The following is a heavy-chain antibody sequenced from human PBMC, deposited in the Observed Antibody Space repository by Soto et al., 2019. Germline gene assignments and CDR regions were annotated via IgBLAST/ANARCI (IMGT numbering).Heavy chain of an antibody. CDR3: ARGRSYYGAGSYRLYYYYYMDV. Sequence: QVQLVQSGAEVKKPGASVKVSCKASGYTFTSYDINWVRQATGQGLEWMGWMNPNSGNTGYAQKFQGRVTMTRNTSISKAYMELSSLRSEDTAVYYCARGRSYYGAGSYRLYYYYYMDVWGKGTTVTVAS. D-gene: IGHD3-10*01. CDR1: GYTFTSYD. J-gene: IGHJ6*03. CDR2: MNPNSGNT. V-gene: IGHV1-8*01.